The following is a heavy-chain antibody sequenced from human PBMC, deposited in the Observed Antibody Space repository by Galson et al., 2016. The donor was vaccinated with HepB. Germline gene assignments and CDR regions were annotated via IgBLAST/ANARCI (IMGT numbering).Heavy chain of an antibody. V-gene: IGHV1-46*01. D-gene: IGHD6-19*01. J-gene: IGHJ4*02. CDR1: GSTFTNNY. CDR2: INPFGGSS. Sequence: SCKASGSTFTNNYVHWVRQAPGQGLEWMGIINPFGGSSSCTQKFQGRLTMTRATSTSTVSMILSSLTSEDTAVYYCARAGHGGWSYDYWGQGTLVAVFS. CDR3: ARAGHGGWSYDY.